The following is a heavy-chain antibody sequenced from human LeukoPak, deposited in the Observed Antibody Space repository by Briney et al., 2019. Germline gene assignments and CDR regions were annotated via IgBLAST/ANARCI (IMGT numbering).Heavy chain of an antibody. CDR2: IWYDGSNK. CDR1: GFTFSSYG. V-gene: IGHV3-33*06. D-gene: IGHD6-6*01. J-gene: IGHJ4*02. Sequence: PGGSLRLSCAASGFTFSSYGMHWVRQAPGKGLEWVAVIWYDGSNKYYADSVKGRFTISRDNSKNTLYLQMNSLRAEDTAVYYCGKVPFEYSSSLDFDYWGQGTLVTVSS. CDR3: GKVPFEYSSSLDFDY.